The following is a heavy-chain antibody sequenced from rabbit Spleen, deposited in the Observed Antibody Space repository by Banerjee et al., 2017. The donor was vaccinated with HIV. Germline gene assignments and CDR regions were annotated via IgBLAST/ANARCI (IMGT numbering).Heavy chain of an antibody. Sequence: DGDSATTYYGNWARGRFTISKSTSLRTVTLQVTSLTAADTATYFCARSYRTYTWGSDLWGPGTLVTVS. D-gene: IGHD7-1*01. J-gene: IGHJ6*01. V-gene: IGHV1S47*01. CDR3: ARSYRTYTWGSDL. CDR2: DGDSATT.